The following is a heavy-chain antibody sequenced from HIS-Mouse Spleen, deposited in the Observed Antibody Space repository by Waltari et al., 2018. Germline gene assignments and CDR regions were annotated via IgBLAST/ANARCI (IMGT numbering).Heavy chain of an antibody. V-gene: IGHV3-30*18. CDR2: ISYDGSNK. D-gene: IGHD6-19*01. J-gene: IGHJ4*02. CDR3: AKASSGWLDY. Sequence: QVQLVESGGGVVQPGRSLRLSCAGSGFTFSSHGMHWVRQAPGKGLEWVAVISYDGSNKYYADSVKGRFTISRDNSKNTLYLQMNSLRAEDTAVYYCAKASSGWLDYWGQGTLVTVSS. CDR1: GFTFSSHG.